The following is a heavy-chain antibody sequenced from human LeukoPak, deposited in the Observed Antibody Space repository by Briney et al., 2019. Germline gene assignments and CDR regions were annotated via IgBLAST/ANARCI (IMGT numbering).Heavy chain of an antibody. D-gene: IGHD3-9*01. V-gene: IGHV3-13*04. CDR2: IGTAGDT. J-gene: IGHJ4*02. CDR3: ARDVLYYDILTGYSPRGIFDY. Sequence: GGSLRLSCAASGFTFSSYDMHWVRQATGKGLEWVSAIGTAGDTYYPGSVKGRFTISRDNAKNSLYLQMNSLRAEDTAVYYCARDVLYYDILTGYSPRGIFDYWGQGTLVTVSS. CDR1: GFTFSSYD.